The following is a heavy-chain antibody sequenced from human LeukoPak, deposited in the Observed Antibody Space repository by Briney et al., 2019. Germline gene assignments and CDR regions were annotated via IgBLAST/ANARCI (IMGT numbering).Heavy chain of an antibody. V-gene: IGHV4-39*01. J-gene: IGHJ5*02. CDR3: ASFYSSSSGSWFDP. CDR2: IYYSGST. CDR1: GGXISSSSYY. Sequence: SETLSLTCTVSGGXISSSSYYWGWIRQPPGKGLEWIGNIYYSGSTYYSPSLKSRVTISVDTSKNQFSLKLSSVTAADTAVYYCASFYSSSSGSWFDPWGQGTLVTVSS. D-gene: IGHD6-6*01.